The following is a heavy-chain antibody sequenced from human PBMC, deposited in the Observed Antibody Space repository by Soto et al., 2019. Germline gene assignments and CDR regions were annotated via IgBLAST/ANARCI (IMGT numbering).Heavy chain of an antibody. J-gene: IGHJ6*03. D-gene: IGHD2-8*01. Sequence: SETLSLTCAVYGGSFSGYYWSWIRQPPGKGLEWIGEINHSGSTNYNPSLKSRVTISVDTSKDQFSLKLSSVTAADTAVYYCARGYSMVYARYYYYYYMDVWGKGTTVTVSS. V-gene: IGHV4-34*01. CDR1: GGSFSGYY. CDR2: INHSGST. CDR3: ARGYSMVYARYYYYYYMDV.